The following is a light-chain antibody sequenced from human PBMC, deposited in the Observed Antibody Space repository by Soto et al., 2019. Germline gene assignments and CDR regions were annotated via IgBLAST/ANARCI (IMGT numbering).Light chain of an antibody. J-gene: IGKJ3*01. Sequence: IQVTQKKSSLSASVKDRVIITCRASQSISNHLNWYQQKPGKAPKLLIFAASSLQSGVPSRFSGGGSGTDFTLTITNLQPEDFATYYCQQTYITLFTSCPLT. CDR2: AAS. CDR3: QQTYITLFT. CDR1: QSISNH. V-gene: IGKV1-39*01.